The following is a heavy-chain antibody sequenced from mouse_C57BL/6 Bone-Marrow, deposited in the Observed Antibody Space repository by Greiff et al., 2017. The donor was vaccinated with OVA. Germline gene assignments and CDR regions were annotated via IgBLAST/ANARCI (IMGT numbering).Heavy chain of an antibody. CDR2: IHPNSGST. J-gene: IGHJ3*01. CDR3: AREIYYYGSSYVFFAY. D-gene: IGHD1-1*01. V-gene: IGHV1-64*01. Sequence: QVQLQQPGAELVKPGASVKLSCKASGYTFTSYWMHWVKQRPGQGLEWIGMIHPNSGSTTYNEKFKSKATLTVDKSSSTAYMQLSSLTSEDSAVYYCAREIYYYGSSYVFFAYWGQGTLVTVSA. CDR1: GYTFTSYW.